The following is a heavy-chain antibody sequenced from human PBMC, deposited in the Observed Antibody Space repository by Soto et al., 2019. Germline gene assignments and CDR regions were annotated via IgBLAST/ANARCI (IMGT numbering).Heavy chain of an antibody. CDR1: GVSFNSYG. CDR2: INPASQLR. Sequence: QVQLLQSGGQVKKPGSSVKVSCRASGVSFNSYGFAWVRQAPGRGLEWVGKINPASQLRNYQQSLQGRVTITADTSTRTAYMELSGLTSEDTAVYYCARMKLARLDHWGQGTLVTVSS. CDR3: ARMKLARLDH. V-gene: IGHV1-69*04. J-gene: IGHJ4*02.